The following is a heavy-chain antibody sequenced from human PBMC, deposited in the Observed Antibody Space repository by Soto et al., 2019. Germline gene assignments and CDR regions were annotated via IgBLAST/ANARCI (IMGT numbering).Heavy chain of an antibody. CDR3: TTPRFLEWLSYYYGMDV. Sequence: PGGSLRLSCAASGFTFSNAWMNRVRQAPGKGLEWVGRIKSKTDGGTTDYAAPVKGRFTISRDDSKNTLYLQMNSLKTEDTAVYYCTTPRFLEWLSYYYGMDVWGQGTTVTVSS. D-gene: IGHD3-3*01. V-gene: IGHV3-15*07. CDR2: IKSKTDGGTT. CDR1: GFTFSNAW. J-gene: IGHJ6*02.